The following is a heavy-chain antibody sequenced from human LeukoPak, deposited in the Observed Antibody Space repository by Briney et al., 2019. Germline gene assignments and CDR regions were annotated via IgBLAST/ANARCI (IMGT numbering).Heavy chain of an antibody. CDR1: GFSFSKYA. D-gene: IGHD4-23*01. J-gene: IGHJ5*02. CDR3: TKGDDYGANTRLPKFNWFDP. Sequence: QSGGSLRLSCAASGFSFSKYAMHRVRQAPGKGLEWVSFIRYDGNIKNYADSVKGRFTISRDNSKDTLYLQMNSLRAEDTAVYYCTKGDDYGANTRLPKFNWFDPWGQGALVTVSS. V-gene: IGHV3-30*02. CDR2: IRYDGNIK.